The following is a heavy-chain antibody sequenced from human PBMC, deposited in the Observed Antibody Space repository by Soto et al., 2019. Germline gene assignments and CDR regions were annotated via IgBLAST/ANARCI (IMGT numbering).Heavy chain of an antibody. D-gene: IGHD3-9*01. J-gene: IGHJ5*02. CDR3: ARYRYFGPRWFDP. Sequence: QVQLQQWGAGLLKPSETLSLTCAVYGGSFSGYYWSWIRQPPGKGLEWIGEINHSGSTNYNPSLKSRVTISVDTSKNQFSLKLSSVTAADTAVYYCARYRYFGPRWFDPWGQGTLVTVSS. V-gene: IGHV4-34*01. CDR1: GGSFSGYY. CDR2: INHSGST.